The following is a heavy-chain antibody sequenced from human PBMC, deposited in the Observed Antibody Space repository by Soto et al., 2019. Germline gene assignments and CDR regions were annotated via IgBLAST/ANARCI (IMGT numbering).Heavy chain of an antibody. D-gene: IGHD3-22*01. CDR1: GFAFSTFA. CDR3: ARDQLRPGILYSLGVLLPEYGL. Sequence: GGSLRLSCAASGFAFSTFAMTWVRQAPGKGLEWVAAISVSGNNAYYADSVKGRFTISRDNSQNSVFLQMSSLRADDTAVYYCARDQLRPGILYSLGVLLPEYGLWGQGTLVTVSS. CDR2: ISVSGNNA. J-gene: IGHJ4*02. V-gene: IGHV3-23*01.